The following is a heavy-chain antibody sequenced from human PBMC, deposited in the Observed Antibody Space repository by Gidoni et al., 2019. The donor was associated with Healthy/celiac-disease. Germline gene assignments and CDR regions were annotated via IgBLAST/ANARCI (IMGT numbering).Heavy chain of an antibody. Sequence: EVQLVESGGGLVKPGGSLSLSCAASGFTFSNAWMSWVRQAPGKGLEWVGRIKSKTDGGTTDYAAPVKGRFTISRDDSKNTLYLQMNSLKTEDTAVYYCTTDPTTVTIVDYWGQGTLVTVSS. CDR2: IKSKTDGGTT. J-gene: IGHJ4*02. D-gene: IGHD4-17*01. V-gene: IGHV3-15*01. CDR3: TTDPTTVTIVDY. CDR1: GFTFSNAW.